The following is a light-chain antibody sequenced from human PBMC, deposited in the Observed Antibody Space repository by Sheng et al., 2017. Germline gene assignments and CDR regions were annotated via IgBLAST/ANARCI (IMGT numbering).Light chain of an antibody. Sequence: DIQVTQSPSSLSASVGDRVTITCRTSHNIDIYLNWYQQKPGKAPKLLIYVASKLQGGVPSRFSGSGSGTDFTLTITSLQHEDSATYFCHQSYSAPPTFGQGTRLEIK. J-gene: IGKJ5*01. CDR2: VAS. CDR1: HNIDIY. CDR3: HQSYSAPPT. V-gene: IGKV1-39*01.